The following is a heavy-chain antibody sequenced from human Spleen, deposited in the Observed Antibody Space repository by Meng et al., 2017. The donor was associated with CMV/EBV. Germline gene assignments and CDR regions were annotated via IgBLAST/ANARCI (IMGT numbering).Heavy chain of an antibody. J-gene: IGHJ4*02. V-gene: IGHV3-49*04. CDR2: IRSKTYGGTR. CDR1: GFTFEDYA. CDR3: TRERMEEYFDH. D-gene: IGHD2-8*01. Sequence: GESLKISCTASGFTFEDYAVSWVRQAPGKGLEWVGFIRSKTYGGTREYAASVKGRFTISRDDSKSIAYLQMNSLKTEDTAVYYCTRERMEEYFDHWGQGTLVTSPQ.